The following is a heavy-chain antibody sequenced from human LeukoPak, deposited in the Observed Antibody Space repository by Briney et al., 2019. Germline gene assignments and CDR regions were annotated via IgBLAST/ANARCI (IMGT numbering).Heavy chain of an antibody. CDR3: AAWRVLEDPYYYMDV. J-gene: IGHJ6*03. CDR1: GGSISSGGYY. V-gene: IGHV4-30-2*01. Sequence: SQTLSLTCTVSGGSISSGGYYWSWIRQPPGKGLEWIGYIYHSGSTYYNPSHKSRVTISVDRSKNQFSLKLSSVTAADTAVYYCAAWRVLEDPYYYMDVWGKGTTVTVSS. D-gene: IGHD3-3*01. CDR2: IYHSGST.